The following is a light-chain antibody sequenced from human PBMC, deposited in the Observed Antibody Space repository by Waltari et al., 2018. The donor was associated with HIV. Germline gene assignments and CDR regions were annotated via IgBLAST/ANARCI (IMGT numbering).Light chain of an antibody. J-gene: IGLJ2*01. CDR3: QVWVDSRDVAVI. V-gene: IGLV3-21*04. CDR1: PLGGTL. CDR2: DDS. Sequence: SYALTQPPSVSVAPGTPARITCGGEPLGGTLVHWYQHKPGQAPVLVICDDSDRPSGIPERFSGSNSGNTATLTISRVEGGDEADYYCQVWVDSRDVAVIFGGGTKLTVL.